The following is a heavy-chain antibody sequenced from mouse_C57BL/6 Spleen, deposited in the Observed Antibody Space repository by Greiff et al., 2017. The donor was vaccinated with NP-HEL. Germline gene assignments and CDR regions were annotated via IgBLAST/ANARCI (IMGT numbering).Heavy chain of an antibody. CDR3: ARGRDDGYYLWYFDY. Sequence: VQLQQSGAELAKPGASVKLSCKASGYTFTSYWMHWVKQRPGQGLEWIGYINPSSGYTKYNQKFKDKATLTADKASSTAYMQLSSLTYEDAAVYYCARGRDDGYYLWYFDYWGQGTTLTVSS. CDR2: INPSSGYT. CDR1: GYTFTSYW. V-gene: IGHV1-7*01. D-gene: IGHD2-3*01. J-gene: IGHJ2*01.